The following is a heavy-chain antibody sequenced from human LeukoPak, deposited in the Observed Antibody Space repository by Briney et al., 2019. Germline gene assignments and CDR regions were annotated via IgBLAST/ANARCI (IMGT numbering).Heavy chain of an antibody. CDR3: ARVGSILLWFGEKWFDP. CDR1: GYTFTGYY. V-gene: IGHV1-2*02. Sequence: ASVKVSCKASGYTFTGYYMHWVRQAPGQGLEWMGWINPNSGGTNYAQRFQGRVTMTRDTSISTAYMELSRLRSDDTAVYYCARVGSILLWFGEKWFDPWGQGTLVTVSS. D-gene: IGHD3-10*01. J-gene: IGHJ5*02. CDR2: INPNSGGT.